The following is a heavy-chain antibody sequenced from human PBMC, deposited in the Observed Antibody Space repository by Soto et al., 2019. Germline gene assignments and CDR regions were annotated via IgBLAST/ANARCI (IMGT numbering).Heavy chain of an antibody. J-gene: IGHJ3*02. CDR1: GFTVNSKY. D-gene: IGHD3-22*01. V-gene: IGHV3-53*01. Sequence: GGSLRLSCAASGFTVNSKYMSWVRQAPGKGLDWVSVIYSSGSTYYADSVKDRFTISRDNSKNTLYLQMNSLRAEDTAVYYCAKVALGGYYDSSGYRGAFDIWGQGTMVTVSS. CDR3: AKVALGGYYDSSGYRGAFDI. CDR2: IYSSGST.